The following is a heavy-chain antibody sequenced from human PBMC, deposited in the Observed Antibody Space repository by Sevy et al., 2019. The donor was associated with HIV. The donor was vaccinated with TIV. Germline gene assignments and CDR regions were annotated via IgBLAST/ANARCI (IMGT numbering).Heavy chain of an antibody. CDR3: AREPWDSSSSDYYYYYGMDV. Sequence: ASVKVSCKASGYTFTSYAMHWVRQAPGQRLEWMGWINAGNGNTKYSQKFQGRVTITRDTSASTAYMGLSSLRSEDTAVYYCAREPWDSSSSDYYYYYGMDVWGQGTTVTVSS. CDR1: GYTFTSYA. J-gene: IGHJ6*02. CDR2: INAGNGNT. V-gene: IGHV1-3*01. D-gene: IGHD6-6*01.